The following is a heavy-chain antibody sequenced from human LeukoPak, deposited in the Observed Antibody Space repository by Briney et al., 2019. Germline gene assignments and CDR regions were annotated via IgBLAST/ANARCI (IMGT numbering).Heavy chain of an antibody. CDR1: GYSFTSYW. J-gene: IGHJ4*02. CDR2: IYPGDSDT. CDR3: ATTEYYYDSSGYYPFDY. V-gene: IGHV5-51*01. D-gene: IGHD3-22*01. Sequence: GESLKISCKGSGYSFTSYWIGWVRQMPGKGLEWMRIIYPGDSDTRYSPSFQGQVTISADKSISTAYLQWSSLKASDTAMYYCATTEYYYDSSGYYPFDYWGQGTLVTVSS.